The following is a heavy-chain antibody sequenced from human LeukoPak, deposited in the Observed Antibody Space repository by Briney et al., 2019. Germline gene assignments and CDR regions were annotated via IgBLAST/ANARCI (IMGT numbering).Heavy chain of an antibody. V-gene: IGHV3-11*01. CDR1: GFTFSDYY. J-gene: IGHJ4*02. CDR2: ISSSGSTI. Sequence: PGGSLRLSCAASGFTFSDYYMSWIRQAPGRGLGWVSYISSSGSTIYYADSVKGRFTISRDNAKNSLYLQMNSLRAEDTAVYYCARRYCGGDSRIAVFDYWGQGTLVTVSS. CDR3: ARRYCGGDSRIAVFDY. D-gene: IGHD2-21*02.